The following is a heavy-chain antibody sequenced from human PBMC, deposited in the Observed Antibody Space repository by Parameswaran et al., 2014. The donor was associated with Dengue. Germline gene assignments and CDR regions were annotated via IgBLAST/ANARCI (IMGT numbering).Heavy chain of an antibody. J-gene: IGHJ3*02. CDR3: AREQGHYYDSSGYYSRATLGAFDI. Sequence: WIRQPPGKGLEWVAVLSYDGSEKYFADSVKGRFAISRDNSKNTLLLQMNNLRTEDTAVYYCAREQGHYYDSSGYYSRATLGAFDIWGQGTKVTVSS. V-gene: IGHV3-30*03. D-gene: IGHD3-22*01. CDR2: LSYDGSEK.